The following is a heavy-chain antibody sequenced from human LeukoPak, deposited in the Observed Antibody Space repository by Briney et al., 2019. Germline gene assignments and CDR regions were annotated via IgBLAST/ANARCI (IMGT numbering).Heavy chain of an antibody. CDR1: XFTFSSYW. V-gene: IGHV3-74*03. Sequence: ASXFTFSSYWMHWVRQVPGKGLVWVSRINIDGSTTTYADSVKGRFTISRDNAKNTLYLQMNSLRAEDTALYYCARVGGPGWYGYWGQGTLVTVSS. CDR2: INIDGSTT. D-gene: IGHD6-19*01. CDR3: ARVGGPGWYGY. J-gene: IGHJ4*02.